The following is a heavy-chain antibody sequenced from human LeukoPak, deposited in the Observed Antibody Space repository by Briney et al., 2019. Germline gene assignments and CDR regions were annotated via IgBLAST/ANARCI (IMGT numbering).Heavy chain of an antibody. V-gene: IGHV1-24*01. D-gene: IGHD2-15*01. CDR1: GYTLTELS. CDR2: FDPEDGET. J-gene: IGHJ4*02. Sequence: ASVKVSCKVSGYTLTELSMHWVRQAPGKGLEWMGGFDPEDGETIYAQKFQGRVTMTEDTSTDTAYMELSSLRSEDTAVYYCATDSWSGGSCGSDYWGQETLVTVSS. CDR3: ATDSWSGGSCGSDY.